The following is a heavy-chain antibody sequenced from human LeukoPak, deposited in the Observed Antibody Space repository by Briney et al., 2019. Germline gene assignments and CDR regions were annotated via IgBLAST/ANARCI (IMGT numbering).Heavy chain of an antibody. V-gene: IGHV3-23*01. CDR3: ARTPIAAAGTPDY. J-gene: IGHJ4*02. D-gene: IGHD6-13*01. CDR2: ISGSGGST. Sequence: GGSLRLSCAASGFTFSSYAMSWVRQAPGKGLEWVSAISGSGGSTYYADSVKGRFTISRDNAKNSLYLQMNSLRAEDTAVYCCARTPIAAAGTPDYWGQGTLVTVSS. CDR1: GFTFSSYA.